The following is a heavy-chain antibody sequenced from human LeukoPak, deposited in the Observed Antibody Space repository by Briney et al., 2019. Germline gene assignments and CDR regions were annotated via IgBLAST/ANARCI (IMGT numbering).Heavy chain of an antibody. CDR1: GGSINSGGYA. V-gene: IGHV4-30-2*01. CDR3: ARYGGSGTHYFDY. J-gene: IGHJ4*02. CDR2: IYDSGST. Sequence: SETLSLTCAVSGGSINSGGYAWSWIRQPSGKGLEWIGYIYDSGSTYYNPSLKSRVTIAVDRAKNQFSLKLNSVTAADTAVYFCARYGGSGTHYFDYWGQGTLVTVSS. D-gene: IGHD3-10*01.